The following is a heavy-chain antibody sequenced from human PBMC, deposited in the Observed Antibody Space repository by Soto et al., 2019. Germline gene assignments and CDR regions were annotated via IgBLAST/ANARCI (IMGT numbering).Heavy chain of an antibody. V-gene: IGHV1-2*07. CDR2: INPNSGVT. J-gene: IGHJ3*02. Sequence: ASLNVSCKASGYTFTGYYMHWVRQAPGQGLGLMGWINPNSGVTNYAHKFQGRVTITRDTSISTAYMELSTLRSDHTAVYYCARDYYYDRRVNIWGQGTMVTVSS. D-gene: IGHD3-10*02. CDR1: GYTFTGYY. CDR3: ARDYYYDRRVNI.